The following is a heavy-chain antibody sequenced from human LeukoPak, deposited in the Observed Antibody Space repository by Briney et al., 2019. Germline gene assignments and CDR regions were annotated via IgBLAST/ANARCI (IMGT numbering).Heavy chain of an antibody. V-gene: IGHV1-2*02. CDR3: ARDNGLRYFGNYYYYMDV. Sequence: ASVKVSCKASGYTFTGYYIHWVRQAPGQGLEWMGWINPHSGGTNYAQKFQGRVTMTRDTSISTAYMELSRLRSDDTAVYYCARDNGLRYFGNYYYYMDVWGKGTTVTISS. J-gene: IGHJ6*03. D-gene: IGHD3-9*01. CDR1: GYTFTGYY. CDR2: INPHSGGT.